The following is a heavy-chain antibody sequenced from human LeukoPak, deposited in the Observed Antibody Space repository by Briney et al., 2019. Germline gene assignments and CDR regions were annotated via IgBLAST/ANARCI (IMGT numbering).Heavy chain of an antibody. CDR3: ARVTDDAFDI. J-gene: IGHJ3*02. V-gene: IGHV1-2*02. CDR2: INPNTGGT. CDR1: GYTFTDYS. Sequence: GASVKVSCKASGYTFTDYSMHWVRQAPGQGLEWMGWINPNTGGTNYAQKLQGRVTMTTDTSTSTAYMELRSLRSDDTAVYYCARVTDDAFDIWGQGTMVTVSS.